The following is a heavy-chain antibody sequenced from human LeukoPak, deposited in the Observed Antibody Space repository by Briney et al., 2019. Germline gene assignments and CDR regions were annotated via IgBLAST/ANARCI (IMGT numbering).Heavy chain of an antibody. J-gene: IGHJ3*02. V-gene: IGHV3-7*01. CDR1: GFTFSSYW. CDR2: IKQDGSEK. CDR3: AREYSSSSGDAFDI. Sequence: GGSLRLSCAASGFTFSSYWMSWVRQAPGKGLEWVANIKQDGSEKYYVDSVKGRFTISRDNAKNSLYLQLNSLRAEDTAVYYCAREYSSSSGDAFDIWGQGTMVTVSS. D-gene: IGHD6-13*01.